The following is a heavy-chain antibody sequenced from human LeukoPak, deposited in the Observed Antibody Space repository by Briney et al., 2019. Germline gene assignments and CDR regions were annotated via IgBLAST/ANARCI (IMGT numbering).Heavy chain of an antibody. J-gene: IGHJ5*02. CDR1: GYTSTSYY. CDR2: INPSGGST. D-gene: IGHD3-10*01. V-gene: IGHV1-46*01. CDR3: ARGGSGLVAEDNWFDP. Sequence: ASVKVSRKASGYTSTSYYMHWVRQAPGQGLEWMGIINPSGGSTSYAQKFQGRVTMTRDTSTSTVYMELSSLRSEDTAVYYCARGGSGLVAEDNWFDPWGQGTLVTVSS.